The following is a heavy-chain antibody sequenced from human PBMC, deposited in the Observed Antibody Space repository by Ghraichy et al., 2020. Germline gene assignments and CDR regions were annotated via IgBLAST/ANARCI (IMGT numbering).Heavy chain of an antibody. V-gene: IGHV4-31*03. CDR2: SYGSGSS. CDR3: ATIAVAGTGSFDN. J-gene: IGHJ4*02. D-gene: IGHD6-19*01. CDR1: GGSISGGGFY. Sequence: SETPSLTCTVSGGSISGGGFYWSWIRQHPGKGLEWIGYSYGSGSSNYNPSLGSRVTISLDTSENEFSLRLGSVTAADTAVYYCATIAVAGTGSFDNWGQGTLVTVSS.